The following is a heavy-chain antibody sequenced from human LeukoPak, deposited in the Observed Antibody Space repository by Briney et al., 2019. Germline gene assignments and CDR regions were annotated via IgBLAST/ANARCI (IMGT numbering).Heavy chain of an antibody. CDR3: AKTSVSSGWPELFDF. CDR1: EFTFDSYA. J-gene: IGHJ4*02. CDR2: ISGSGANT. V-gene: IGHV3-23*01. D-gene: IGHD6-19*01. Sequence: PGGSLRLSCAASEFTFDSYAMNWVRQAPGKGLEWVSAISGSGANTYYANSVKGRFTISRDNSKSTLFLQTDSLRAEDTAIYYCAKTSVSSGWPELFDFWGQGTLVTVSS.